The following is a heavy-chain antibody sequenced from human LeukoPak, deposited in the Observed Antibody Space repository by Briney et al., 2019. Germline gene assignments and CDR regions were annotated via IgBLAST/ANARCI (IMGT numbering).Heavy chain of an antibody. D-gene: IGHD2-21*02. V-gene: IGHV3-21*01. Sequence: GGSLRLSCAASGFTFSSYRMNWVRQAPGKGLEWVSSISSSSSYIYYADSVKGRFTISRDNAESSLYLQMNSLRAEDTAVYYCARSPQYCGSDCYSDYWGQGTLVTVSS. CDR3: ARSPQYCGSDCYSDY. J-gene: IGHJ4*02. CDR1: GFTFSSYR. CDR2: ISSSSSYI.